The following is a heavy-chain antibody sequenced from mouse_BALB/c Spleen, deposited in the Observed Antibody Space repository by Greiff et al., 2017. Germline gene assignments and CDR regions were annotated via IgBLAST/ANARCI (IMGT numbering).Heavy chain of an antibody. Sequence: EVKVVESGGGLVKPGGSLKLSCAASGFTFSSYAMSWVRQTPEKRLEWVASISSGGSTYYPDSVKGRFTISRDNARTILYLQMSSLRSEDTAMYYCARANDRGGAMDDWGQGTSVTVSS. D-gene: IGHD2-3*01. CDR3: ARANDRGGAMDD. J-gene: IGHJ4*01. CDR2: ISSGGST. V-gene: IGHV5-6-5*01. CDR1: GFTFSSYA.